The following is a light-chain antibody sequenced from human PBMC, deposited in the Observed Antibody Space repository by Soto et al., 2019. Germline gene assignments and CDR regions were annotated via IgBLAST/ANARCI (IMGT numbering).Light chain of an antibody. J-gene: IGKJ4*02. CDR1: QSVGSD. Sequence: VSQSVGSDLAWYQHKXGQAPRLLIYVTFXRANGVPTRISGSGSGTEFTLNISSLQSEDFAVYYCQLYNSWPLTFGGRTKVDIK. V-gene: IGKV3D-15*01. CDR2: VTF. CDR3: QLYNSWPLT.